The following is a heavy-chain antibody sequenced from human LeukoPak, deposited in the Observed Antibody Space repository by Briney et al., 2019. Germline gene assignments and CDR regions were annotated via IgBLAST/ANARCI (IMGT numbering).Heavy chain of an antibody. CDR3: AKAIAVAGTGTYYYYGMDV. V-gene: IGHV3-23*01. CDR1: GFTFRRYA. J-gene: IGHJ6*02. Sequence: GGSLRLSCADSGFTFRRYAMSWVRQAPGKGLEWVSAISGSGGSTYYADSMKGGFTISRDNSKNTLYLQMNSLRAEDTAVYYCAKAIAVAGTGTYYYYGMDVWGQGTTVTVSS. D-gene: IGHD6-19*01. CDR2: ISGSGGST.